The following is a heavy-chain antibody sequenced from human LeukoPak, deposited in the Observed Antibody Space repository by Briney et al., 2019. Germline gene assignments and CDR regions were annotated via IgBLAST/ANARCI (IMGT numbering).Heavy chain of an antibody. CDR3: AKGVRITMVRGAFDI. J-gene: IGHJ3*02. D-gene: IGHD3-10*01. Sequence: GGSLRLSCAASGFTFSNYAMTWVRQAPGKGLEWVSAISGTSDNTYYADSVRGRFTISRDNSKNSLYLQMNSLRAEDTALYYCAKGVRITMVRGAFDIWGQGTMVTVSS. CDR2: ISGTSDNT. V-gene: IGHV3-23*01. CDR1: GFTFSNYA.